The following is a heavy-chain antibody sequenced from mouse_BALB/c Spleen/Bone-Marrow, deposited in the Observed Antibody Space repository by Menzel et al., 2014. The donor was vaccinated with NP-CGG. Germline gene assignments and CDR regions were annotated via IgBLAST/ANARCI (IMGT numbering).Heavy chain of an antibody. CDR3: ARYWDAY. D-gene: IGHD4-1*01. CDR1: DYTFTSYW. CDR2: IDPRTANT. Sequence: VQLQQSGAELAKPGASVKMSCKVSDYTFTSYWIHWVKQRPGQGLEWIGYIDPRTANTEYSQKFKDKATLTADKSSSTAYMQLGSLTSEDSAVYYCARYWDAYWGQGTLVTVPA. J-gene: IGHJ3*01. V-gene: IGHV1-7*01.